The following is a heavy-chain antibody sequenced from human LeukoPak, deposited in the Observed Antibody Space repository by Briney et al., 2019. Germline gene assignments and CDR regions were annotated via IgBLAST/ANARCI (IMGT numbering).Heavy chain of an antibody. CDR3: ARDREGYYDSSGYPLDY. J-gene: IGHJ4*02. CDR2: ISSSGSTI. CDR1: GFTFSDYY. D-gene: IGHD3-22*01. Sequence: PGGSLRLSCAASGFTFSDYYMSWIRQAPGKGLEWVSYISSSGSTIYYADSVKGRFTISRDNAKNSLYLQMNSLRAEDTAVCYCARDREGYYDSSGYPLDYWGQGTLVTVSS. V-gene: IGHV3-11*04.